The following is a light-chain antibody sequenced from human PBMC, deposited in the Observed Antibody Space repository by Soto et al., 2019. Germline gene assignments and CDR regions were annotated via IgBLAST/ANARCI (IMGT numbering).Light chain of an antibody. CDR2: DAS. Sequence: DIQMTQSPPTLSASVGDIVTITCRASQSISSSLAWYQQKPGKAPKLLIYDASSLESGVPSRFSGSGSGTEFTLTISSLQADDFATYYCQQYNSFPFTFGPGTKVDIK. J-gene: IGKJ3*01. CDR3: QQYNSFPFT. V-gene: IGKV1-5*01. CDR1: QSISSS.